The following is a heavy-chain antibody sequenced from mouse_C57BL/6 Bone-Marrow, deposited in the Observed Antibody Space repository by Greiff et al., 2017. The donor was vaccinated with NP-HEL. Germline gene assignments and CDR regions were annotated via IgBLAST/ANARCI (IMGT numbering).Heavy chain of an antibody. Sequence: EVHLVESGGGLVQPGGSLSLSCAASGFTFTDYYMSWVRQPPGKALEWLGFIRNKANGYTTEYSASVKGRFTISRDNSQSILYLQMNALRAEDSATYYCARSLGRLRRRYYAMDYWGQGTSVTVSS. CDR3: ARSLGRLRRRYYAMDY. J-gene: IGHJ4*01. CDR2: IRNKANGYTT. V-gene: IGHV7-3*01. D-gene: IGHD2-2*01. CDR1: GFTFTDYY.